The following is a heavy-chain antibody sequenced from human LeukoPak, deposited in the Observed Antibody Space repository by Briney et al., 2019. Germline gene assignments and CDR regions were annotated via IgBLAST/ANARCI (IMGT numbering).Heavy chain of an antibody. CDR2: IIPIFGTA. Sequence: SVKVSCKASGGTFSSYAISWVRQAPGQGLEWMGGIIPIFGTANYAQKFQVRVTITTDESTSTAYMELSSLRSEDTAVYYCANSLYSYGPVGTLYFDYWGQGTLVTVSS. D-gene: IGHD5-18*01. CDR3: ANSLYSYGPVGTLYFDY. CDR1: GGTFSSYA. J-gene: IGHJ4*02. V-gene: IGHV1-69*05.